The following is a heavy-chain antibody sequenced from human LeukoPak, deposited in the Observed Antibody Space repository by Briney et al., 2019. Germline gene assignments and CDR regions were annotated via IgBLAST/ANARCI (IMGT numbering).Heavy chain of an antibody. CDR2: ISGSGGST. CDR3: VRGSYYDSSGYYYQN. V-gene: IGHV3-23*01. Sequence: GGSLRLSCAASGFTFSSYAMSWVRQAPGKGLEWVSAISGSGGSTYYADSVKGRFTISRDNSKNTLYLQMNSLRAEDTAVYYCVRGSYYDSSGYYYQNWGQGTLLTVSS. CDR1: GFTFSSYA. J-gene: IGHJ4*02. D-gene: IGHD3-22*01.